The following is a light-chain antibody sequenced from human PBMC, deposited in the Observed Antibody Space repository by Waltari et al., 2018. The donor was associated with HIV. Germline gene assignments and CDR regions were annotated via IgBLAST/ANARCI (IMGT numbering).Light chain of an antibody. J-gene: IGKJ1*01. CDR2: GVS. CDR3: QQYDTSPWT. CDR1: QNVVSSS. V-gene: IGKV3-20*01. Sequence: EIVLTQSPGTLSLSPGKRATLSCRASQNVVSSSLAWYQQKFGQAPRLLIYGVSNRAAGTPDRFSVSGSGTDFTLSISRVEPEDVGVYYCQQYDTSPWTFGRGTTVQIK.